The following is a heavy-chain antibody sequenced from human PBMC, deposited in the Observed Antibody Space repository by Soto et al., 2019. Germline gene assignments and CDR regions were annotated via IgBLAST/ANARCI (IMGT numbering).Heavy chain of an antibody. J-gene: IGHJ4*02. D-gene: IGHD3-9*01. CDR2: ISYDGSNK. Sequence: QVQLVESRGGVVQPGRSLRLSCAASGFTFSSYGMHWVRQAPGKGLEWVAVISYDGSNKYYADSVKGRFTISRDNSKNTLYLQMNSLRAEDTAVYYCAKDRRHFDWLLDYWGQGTLVTVSS. CDR3: AKDRRHFDWLLDY. V-gene: IGHV3-30*18. CDR1: GFTFSSYG.